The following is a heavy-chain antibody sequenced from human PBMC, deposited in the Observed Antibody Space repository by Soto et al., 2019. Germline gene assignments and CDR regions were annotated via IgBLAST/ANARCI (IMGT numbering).Heavy chain of an antibody. J-gene: IGHJ5*02. CDR1: GFTFSNYD. D-gene: IGHD1-26*01. Sequence: EVQLVESGGGLVQPGGSLRLSCAASGFTFSNYDIHWVRQITGKGLEWVAAIGTGGDTYFPDSVKGRFTISRENVKNSLYLPMNSLRADDTAVYYCVRAGGVGATWSWFDPWGQGTLVTVSS. CDR3: VRAGGVGATWSWFDP. V-gene: IGHV3-13*01. CDR2: IGTGGDT.